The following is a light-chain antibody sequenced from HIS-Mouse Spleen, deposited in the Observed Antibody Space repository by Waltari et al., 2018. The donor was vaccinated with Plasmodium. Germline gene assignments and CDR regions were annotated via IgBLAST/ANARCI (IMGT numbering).Light chain of an antibody. CDR3: SSYAGSNNLV. J-gene: IGLJ2*01. CDR2: EVS. V-gene: IGLV2-8*01. Sequence: QSALTQPPSASGSPGQSVTIPCTGTSSDLGGYNYVSWYQQHPGKAPKLMIYEVSKRPSGVPDRVSGSKSGNTASLTVSGLQAEDEADYYCSSYAGSNNLVFGGGTKLTVL. CDR1: SSDLGGYNY.